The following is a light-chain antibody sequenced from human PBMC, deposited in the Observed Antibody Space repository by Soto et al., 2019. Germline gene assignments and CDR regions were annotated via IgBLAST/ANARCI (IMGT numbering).Light chain of an antibody. CDR2: DAS. CDR1: QSVSSY. Sequence: EIVWTQSPATLSLSPGERATISCRASQSVSSYLAWYQQKPGQAPRLLIYDASNRATGIPARFSGSGSGTDFTLTISSLEPEDFAVYYCQQRSNWPPWTFGQGTKVEIK. V-gene: IGKV3-11*01. CDR3: QQRSNWPPWT. J-gene: IGKJ1*01.